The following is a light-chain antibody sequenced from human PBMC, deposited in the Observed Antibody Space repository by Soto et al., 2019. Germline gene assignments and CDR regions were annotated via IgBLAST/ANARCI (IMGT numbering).Light chain of an antibody. J-gene: IGKJ1*01. V-gene: IGKV1-5*03. CDR2: KAS. CDR3: QHYNSYSEE. CDR1: QSISSW. Sequence: DIQITHSPGTRSASVVDRVTITCRASQSISSWLAWYQQKPGKAPKLLIYKASSLESGVPSRFSGSGSGTEFTLTISSLQPDDFATYYCQHYNSYSEEFGQGTKVDIK.